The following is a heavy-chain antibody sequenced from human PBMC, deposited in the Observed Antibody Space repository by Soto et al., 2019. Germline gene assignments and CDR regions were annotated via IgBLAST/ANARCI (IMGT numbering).Heavy chain of an antibody. CDR3: ATGGWKLFDY. J-gene: IGHJ4*02. V-gene: IGHV4-59*01. D-gene: IGHD6-19*01. CDR2: FYYSGST. Sequence: QVQLQESGPGLVKPSETLSLTCTVSGGSISSYYWSWIRQPPGKGLEWIGCFYYSGSTNYNPSLSGRVTTSVDTSKQQFSLKLSSVTAADTAVYYCATGGWKLFDYWGQGTLVTVSS. CDR1: GGSISSYY.